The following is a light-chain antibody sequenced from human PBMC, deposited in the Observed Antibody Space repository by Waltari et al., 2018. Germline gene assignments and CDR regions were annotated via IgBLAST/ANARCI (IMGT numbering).Light chain of an antibody. CDR2: AAS. CDR1: QSISSY. CDR3: QQYYSTIFT. V-gene: IGKV1-39*01. J-gene: IGKJ3*01. Sequence: DIQMTQSPSSLSASVGDRVTITCRASQSISSYLNWYQQKPGKAPKLLIYAASSLQSGVPSRFSGSGSGTDFTLTISSLQAEDVAVYYCQQYYSTIFTFGPGTKVDLK.